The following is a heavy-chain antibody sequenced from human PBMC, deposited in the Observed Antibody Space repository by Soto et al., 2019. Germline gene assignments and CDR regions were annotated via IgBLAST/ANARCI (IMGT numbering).Heavy chain of an antibody. Sequence: SVKVSCKASGGTFSSYTISWVRQAPGQGLEWMGRIIPILGIANYAQKFQGRVTITADKSTSTAYMELSSLRSEDTAVYYCAIYQWELLRNDWLDPWGQGTLVTFP. D-gene: IGHD1-26*01. CDR1: GGTFSSYT. CDR3: AIYQWELLRNDWLDP. J-gene: IGHJ5*02. V-gene: IGHV1-69*02. CDR2: IIPILGIA.